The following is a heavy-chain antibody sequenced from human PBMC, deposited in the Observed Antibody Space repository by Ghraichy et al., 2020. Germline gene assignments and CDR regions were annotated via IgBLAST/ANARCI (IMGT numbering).Heavy chain of an antibody. CDR1: GLSFSRYA. V-gene: IGHV3-23*01. J-gene: IGHJ4*02. Sequence: AGSLRLSCAASGLSFSRYAMSWVRQAPGKGLEWVSGISGSGSSTNYADSVKGRFTISRDNSKNTLSLQINSLRVEDTAIYYCAKARLQNEYSSSSKHWGQGTLVTVSS. CDR3: AKARLQNEYSSSSKH. D-gene: IGHD6-6*01. CDR2: ISGSGSST.